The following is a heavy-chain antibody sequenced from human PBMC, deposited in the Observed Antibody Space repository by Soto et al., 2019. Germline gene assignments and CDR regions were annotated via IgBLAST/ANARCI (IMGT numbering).Heavy chain of an antibody. CDR3: ARARYSSRSYYYYYGMDV. D-gene: IGHD6-13*01. Sequence: QLQLQESGPGLVKPSETLSLTCTVSGGSISSSSYYWGWIRQPPGKGLEWIGSIYYSGSTYYNPSLKSRVTISVDTSKNQFSLKLSSVTAADTAVYYCARARYSSRSYYYYYGMDVWGQGTTVTVSS. V-gene: IGHV4-39*01. CDR2: IYYSGST. J-gene: IGHJ6*02. CDR1: GGSISSSSYY.